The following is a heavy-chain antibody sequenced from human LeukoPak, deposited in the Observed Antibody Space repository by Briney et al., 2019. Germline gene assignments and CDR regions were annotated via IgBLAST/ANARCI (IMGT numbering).Heavy chain of an antibody. Sequence: SETLSLTCTVSGGSITSSSYYWGWIRQPPGKGLEWIGSIYYSGSPWEHNPSLKSRVSISVDTSKNQFSLKLSSVTAADTAVYYCARHDTNLPGDVWFGESNWFDPWGQGTLVTVSS. J-gene: IGHJ5*02. V-gene: IGHV4-39*01. D-gene: IGHD3-10*01. CDR3: ARHDTNLPGDVWFGESNWFDP. CDR1: GGSITSSSYY. CDR2: IYYSGSP.